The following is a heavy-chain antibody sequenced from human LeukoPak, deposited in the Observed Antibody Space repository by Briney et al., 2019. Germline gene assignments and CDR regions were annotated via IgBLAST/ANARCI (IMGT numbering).Heavy chain of an antibody. CDR1: GFTFSSYW. Sequence: GGSLRLSCAASGFTFSSYWMSWVRQAPGKGLEWVANIKQDGSEKYYVDSVKGRFTIFRDNAKNSLYLQMNSLRAEDTAVYYCARHHQWLVRRYLDYWGQGTLVTVSS. J-gene: IGHJ4*02. CDR2: IKQDGSEK. V-gene: IGHV3-7*01. CDR3: ARHHQWLVRRYLDY. D-gene: IGHD6-19*01.